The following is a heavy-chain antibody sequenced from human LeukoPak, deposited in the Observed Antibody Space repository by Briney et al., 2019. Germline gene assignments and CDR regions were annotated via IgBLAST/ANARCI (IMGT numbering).Heavy chain of an antibody. J-gene: IGHJ4*02. CDR1: GDSVRIYY. CDR3: ARGRGDSRGTSFDS. V-gene: IGHV4-59*02. D-gene: IGHD3-22*01. CDR2: IYYTGST. Sequence: PSETLSLICTVSGDSVRIYYWSWIRQPPGKGLEWIGYIYYTGSTTYNPSLKSRLTISIDTSKNQFSLNLISLTAADTAVYYCARGRGDSRGTSFDSWGQGTLVTVSS.